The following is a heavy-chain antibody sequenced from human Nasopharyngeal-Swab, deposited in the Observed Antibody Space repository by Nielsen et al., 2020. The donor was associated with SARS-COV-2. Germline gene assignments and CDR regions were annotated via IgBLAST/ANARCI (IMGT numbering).Heavy chain of an antibody. D-gene: IGHD3-3*01. V-gene: IGHV3-30*18. CDR1: GFTFSSYG. CDR2: ISYDGSNK. Sequence: GGSLRLSCAASGFTFSSYGMHWVRQAPGKGLEWVAVISYDGSNKYYADSVKGRFTISRDNSKNTLYLQMNSLRAEDTAVYYCAKDRQGFTIFGVVIGYWGQGTLVTVSS. J-gene: IGHJ4*02. CDR3: AKDRQGFTIFGVVIGY.